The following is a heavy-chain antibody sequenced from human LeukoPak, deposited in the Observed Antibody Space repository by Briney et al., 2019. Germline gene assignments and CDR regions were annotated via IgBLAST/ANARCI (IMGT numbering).Heavy chain of an antibody. D-gene: IGHD2-15*01. CDR3: ARQYGYCSGGSCPI. J-gene: IGHJ4*02. Sequence: ASVKVSCKASGYTFTSYDINWVRQATGQGLEWMGWMNPNSGNTGYAQKFQGRVTMTRNTSISTAYMELSSLRSGDTAVYYCARQYGYCSGGSCPIWGQGTLVTVSS. V-gene: IGHV1-8*01. CDR1: GYTFTSYD. CDR2: MNPNSGNT.